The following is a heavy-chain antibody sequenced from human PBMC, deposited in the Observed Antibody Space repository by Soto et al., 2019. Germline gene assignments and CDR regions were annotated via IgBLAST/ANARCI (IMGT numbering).Heavy chain of an antibody. CDR3: ARGRYEYGEHRFDY. D-gene: IGHD4-17*01. CDR1: GYTFTSYG. Sequence: GASVKVSCTASGYTFTSYGISWVRQALGQGLEWMGWISAYNGNTNYAQKLQGRVTMTTDTSTSTAYMELRSLRSDDTAVYYCARGRYEYGEHRFDYWGPGTLVTVSS. J-gene: IGHJ4*02. V-gene: IGHV1-18*01. CDR2: ISAYNGNT.